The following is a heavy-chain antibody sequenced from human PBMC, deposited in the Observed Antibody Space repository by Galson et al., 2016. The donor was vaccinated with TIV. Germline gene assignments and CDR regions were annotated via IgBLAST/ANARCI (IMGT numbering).Heavy chain of an antibody. V-gene: IGHV3-11*01. CDR3: ARVGGGLVAPNFYYLDV. J-gene: IGHJ6*03. D-gene: IGHD3-16*01. CDR2: ITTGFYKM. Sequence: SLRLSCAASGFTFGDYYMTWIRQAPGKGLEWLSYITTGFYKMLYADSVEGRFTISRDDTKNSLYLHMNSLRAEDTAVYYCARVGGGLVAPNFYYLDVWGKGITVTVSS. CDR1: GFTFGDYY.